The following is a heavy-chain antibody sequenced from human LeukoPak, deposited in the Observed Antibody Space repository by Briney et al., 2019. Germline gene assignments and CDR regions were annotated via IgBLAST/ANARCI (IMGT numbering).Heavy chain of an antibody. CDR3: AKDTSTYYYDSSGYYYFDY. V-gene: IGHV3-23*03. CDR2: IYSGGGT. D-gene: IGHD3-22*01. CDR1: GFTFSSYA. Sequence: GGSLRLSCAASGFTFSSYAMSWVRQAPGKGLEWVSVIYSGGGTYYADSVKGRFTISRDNSKNTLYLQMNSLRAEDTAVYYCAKDTSTYYYDSSGYYYFDYWGQGTLVTVSS. J-gene: IGHJ4*02.